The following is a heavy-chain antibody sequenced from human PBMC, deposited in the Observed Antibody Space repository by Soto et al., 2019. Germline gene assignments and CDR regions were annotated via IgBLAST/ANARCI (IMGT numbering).Heavy chain of an antibody. CDR1: GGSISSGGYS. CDR3: ARNFYDSSGYSLLFSDQ. CDR2: IYHTGST. J-gene: IGHJ4*02. D-gene: IGHD3-22*01. Sequence: SETLSLTCAVSGGSISSGGYSWSWIRQPPGKGLEWIGFIYHTGSTSYNPSLKSRVTISLDRSENQFSLKLTSVTAADTAVYYCARNFYDSSGYSLLFSDQWGQRTQVTVSS. V-gene: IGHV4-30-2*01.